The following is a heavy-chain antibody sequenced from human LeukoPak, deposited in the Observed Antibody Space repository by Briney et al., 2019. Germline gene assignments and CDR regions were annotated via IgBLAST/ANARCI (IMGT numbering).Heavy chain of an antibody. CDR2: ISSAGTT. D-gene: IGHD6-6*01. Sequence: GGSLRLSCAASGFTVSSSYMSWVRQAPGKGLEWVSIISSAGTTYYADSVKGRFTISRDNSKNALYLRMNSLRAEDTAVYYCAHWGSSGPFDYWGQGTLVTVSS. V-gene: IGHV3-66*01. CDR1: GFTVSSSY. J-gene: IGHJ4*02. CDR3: AHWGSSGPFDY.